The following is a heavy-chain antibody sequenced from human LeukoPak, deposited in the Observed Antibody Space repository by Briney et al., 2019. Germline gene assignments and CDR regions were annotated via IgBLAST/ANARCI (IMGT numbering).Heavy chain of an antibody. CDR3: AKDGAYCSNTSCFPGM. CDR2: ISGSGGST. Sequence: PGGSLRLSCAASGFTFSSYAMNWVRQAPGKGLEWVSAISGSGGSTYYADSVKGRFTISRDNSKNTQYLQMNSLTAEDTAVYYCAKDGAYCSNTSCFPGMGAQGTLVTVSS. J-gene: IGHJ4*02. D-gene: IGHD2-2*01. V-gene: IGHV3-23*01. CDR1: GFTFSSYA.